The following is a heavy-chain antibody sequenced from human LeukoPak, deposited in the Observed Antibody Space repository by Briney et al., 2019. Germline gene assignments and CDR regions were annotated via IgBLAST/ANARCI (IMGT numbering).Heavy chain of an antibody. CDR3: ARIQYSGYDSGY. Sequence: ASVTVSCKASGYTFTSYGISWVRQPPGQGLEWMGWISAYNGNTNYAQKLQGRVTMTTDTSTSTAYMELRSLRSDDTAVYYCARIQYSGYDSGYWGQGTLVTVSS. J-gene: IGHJ4*02. CDR1: GYTFTSYG. V-gene: IGHV1-18*01. CDR2: ISAYNGNT. D-gene: IGHD5-12*01.